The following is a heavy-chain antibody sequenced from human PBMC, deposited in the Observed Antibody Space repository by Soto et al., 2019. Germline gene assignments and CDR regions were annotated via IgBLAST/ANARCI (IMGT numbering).Heavy chain of an antibody. CDR2: IIPILGIA. Sequence: SVKVSCKASGGTFSSYTISWVRQAPGQGLEWMGRIIPILGIANYAQKFQGRVTITADKSTSTAYMELSSLRSEDTAVYYCARVLTEYYDSSGYSFFDYWGQGTLVTSPQ. CDR3: ARVLTEYYDSSGYSFFDY. V-gene: IGHV1-69*02. CDR1: GGTFSSYT. J-gene: IGHJ4*02. D-gene: IGHD3-22*01.